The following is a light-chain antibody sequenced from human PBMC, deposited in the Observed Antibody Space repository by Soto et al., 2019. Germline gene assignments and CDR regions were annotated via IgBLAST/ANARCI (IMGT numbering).Light chain of an antibody. CDR3: SSYTSSRAYV. CDR2: EVS. V-gene: IGLV2-14*01. Sequence: QSGLAQPGSGCGSTGQSITISRTGTCSDVGGYNYVSWYQQQSGKAPKLMIHEVSNRPSGVSNRFSGSKSGNTASLTISRLQAEDEADYYCSSYTSSRAYVFGIGTKVT. J-gene: IGLJ1*01. CDR1: CSDVGGYNY.